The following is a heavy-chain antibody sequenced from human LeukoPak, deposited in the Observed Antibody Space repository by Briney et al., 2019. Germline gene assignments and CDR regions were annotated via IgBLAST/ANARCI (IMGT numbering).Heavy chain of an antibody. CDR2: INWKGGST. CDR3: ARVLTGNDY. V-gene: IGHV3-20*04. CDR1: GFTFDDYG. D-gene: IGHD1-1*01. J-gene: IGHJ4*02. Sequence: GGSLRLSCAASGFTFDDYGMSWVRQAPGKGLQWVSGINWKGGSTGYADSVKGRFTMARDNAKNSLYLQMNGLRAEDTALYYCARVLTGNDYWGQGTLVTVSS.